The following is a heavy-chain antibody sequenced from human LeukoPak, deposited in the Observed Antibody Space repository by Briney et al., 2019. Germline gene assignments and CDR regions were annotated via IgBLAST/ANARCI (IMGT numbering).Heavy chain of an antibody. CDR3: ARGTLVVPAAIGGGYYFDY. CDR2: IIPIFGTA. CDR1: GGTFSSYA. V-gene: IGHV1-69*05. D-gene: IGHD2-2*02. Sequence: SVKVSCKASGGTFSSYAISWVRQAPGQGLEWLGGIIPIFGTANYAQKFQGRVTITTDESTSTAYMELSSLRSEDTAVYYCARGTLVVPAAIGGGYYFDYWGQGTLVTVSS. J-gene: IGHJ4*02.